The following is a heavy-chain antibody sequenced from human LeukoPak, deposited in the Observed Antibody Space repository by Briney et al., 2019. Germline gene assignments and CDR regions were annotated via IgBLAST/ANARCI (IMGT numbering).Heavy chain of an antibody. Sequence: GRSLRLSCAASGFTFSSYGMHWVRQAPGKGLEWVSSISSSSSYIHYADSVKGRFTISRDNAKNSLYLQMNSLRAEDTAVYYCARNGYYYYYYMDVWGKGTTVTVSS. CDR2: ISSSSSYI. V-gene: IGHV3-21*01. CDR1: GFTFSSYG. J-gene: IGHJ6*03. CDR3: ARNGYYYYYYMDV. D-gene: IGHD2-8*01.